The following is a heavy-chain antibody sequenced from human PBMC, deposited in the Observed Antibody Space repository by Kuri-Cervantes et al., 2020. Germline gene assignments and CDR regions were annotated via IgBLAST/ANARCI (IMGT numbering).Heavy chain of an antibody. J-gene: IGHJ6*03. Sequence: ASVKVSCKASGYTFTSYGISWVRQAPGQGLEWMGWISAYNGNTNYAQKLQGRVTMTTDTSTSTAYMELRSLRSDDTAVYCCARDLKGEDYYYMDVWGKGTTVTVSS. D-gene: IGHD1-26*01. CDR2: ISAYNGNT. CDR1: GYTFTSYG. CDR3: ARDLKGEDYYYMDV. V-gene: IGHV1-18*01.